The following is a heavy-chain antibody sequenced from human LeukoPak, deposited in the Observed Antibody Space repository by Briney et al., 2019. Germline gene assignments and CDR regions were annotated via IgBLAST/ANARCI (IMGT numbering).Heavy chain of an antibody. J-gene: IGHJ5*02. CDR3: ASRRWELLPFDP. CDR1: GGSMSSYY. Sequence: PSETLSLTCTVSGGSMSSYYWSWVRQPPGKGLEWIGEINHSGSTNYNPSLKSRVTISVDTSKNQFSLKLSSVTAADTAVYYCASRRWELLPFDPWGQGTLVTVSS. CDR2: INHSGST. D-gene: IGHD3-10*01. V-gene: IGHV4-34*01.